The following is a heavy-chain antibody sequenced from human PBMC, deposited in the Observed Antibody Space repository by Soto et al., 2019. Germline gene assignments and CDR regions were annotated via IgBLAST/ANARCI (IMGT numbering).Heavy chain of an antibody. Sequence: SETLSLTCTVSGGSISSSSYYWGWIRQPPGKGLEWIGSIYYSGSTYYNPSLKSRVTISVDTSKNQFSLKLSSVTAADTAVYYCARRNSGYDYDFDYWGQGTLVTVSS. CDR1: GGSISSSSYY. CDR3: ARRNSGYDYDFDY. CDR2: IYYSGST. D-gene: IGHD5-12*01. V-gene: IGHV4-39*01. J-gene: IGHJ4*02.